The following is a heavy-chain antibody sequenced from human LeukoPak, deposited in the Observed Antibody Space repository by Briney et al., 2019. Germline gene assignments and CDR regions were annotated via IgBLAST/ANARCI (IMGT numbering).Heavy chain of an antibody. CDR3: ATVFGGVSPHFDY. V-gene: IGHV1-69-2*01. Sequence: GASVKVSCKVSGYTFTDYYMHWVQQAPGKGLEWMGLVDPEDGETIYAEKLQGRVTITADTSTDTAYMELSSLRSEDTAVYYCATVFGGVSPHFDYWGQGTLVTVSS. J-gene: IGHJ4*02. CDR1: GYTFTDYY. CDR2: VDPEDGET. D-gene: IGHD3-16*01.